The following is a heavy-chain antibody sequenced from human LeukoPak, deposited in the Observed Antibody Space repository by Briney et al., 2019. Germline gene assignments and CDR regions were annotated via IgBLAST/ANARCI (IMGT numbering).Heavy chain of an antibody. J-gene: IGHJ4*02. D-gene: IGHD6-19*01. CDR3: AKSPIAVAGYFDY. CDR2: IYSGGTT. CDR1: GLTVSSNY. V-gene: IGHV3-53*01. Sequence: GGSLRLSCAASGLTVSSNYMSWVRQAPGKGLEWVSVIYSGGTTWYADSVKGRFTISRDNSKNTLYLQMNSLRAEDTAVYYCAKSPIAVAGYFDYWGQGTLVTVSS.